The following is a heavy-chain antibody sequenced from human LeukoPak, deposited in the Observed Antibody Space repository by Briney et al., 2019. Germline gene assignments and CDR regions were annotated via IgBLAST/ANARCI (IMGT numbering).Heavy chain of an antibody. CDR3: AKEPSTSSSLYYHMDA. J-gene: IGHJ6*03. D-gene: IGHD6-6*01. Sequence: GGSLRLSCAASGFTFRNHEMSWVRQTPGKGLEWVSDISGSGNIKNYADSVKGRFTISRDNAKNSLFLQMNSLRAEDTAVYYCAKEPSTSSSLYYHMDAWGKGTSVTVSS. CDR2: ISGSGNIK. V-gene: IGHV3-48*03. CDR1: GFTFRNHE.